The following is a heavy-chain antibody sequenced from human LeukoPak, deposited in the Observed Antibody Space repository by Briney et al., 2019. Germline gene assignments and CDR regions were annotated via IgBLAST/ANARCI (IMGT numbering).Heavy chain of an antibody. CDR1: GGSISSSSYY. Sequence: PSETLSLTCTVSGGSISSSSYYWGWIRRPPGKGLEWIGSIYYSGSTYYNPPLKSRVTISVDTSKNQFSLKLSSVTAADTAVYYCARVDSSGYHSDYWGQGTLVTVSS. V-gene: IGHV4-39*07. J-gene: IGHJ4*02. CDR2: IYYSGST. D-gene: IGHD3-22*01. CDR3: ARVDSSGYHSDY.